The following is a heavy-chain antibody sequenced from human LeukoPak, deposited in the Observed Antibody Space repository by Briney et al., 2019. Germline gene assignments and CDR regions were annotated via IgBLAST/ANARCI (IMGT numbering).Heavy chain of an antibody. V-gene: IGHV3-23*01. Sequence: GGSLRLSCGASGLTVSSYGMSWVRQAPGKGLEWVSTIIGSAVSTYYADSVKGRFTISRDDSKNTVYLQMNSLRAEDTAVYSCAKYTSGTSYRGLDQWGQGTLVTVSS. CDR2: IIGSAVST. J-gene: IGHJ4*02. CDR1: GLTVSSYG. CDR3: AKYTSGTSYRGLDQ. D-gene: IGHD3-10*01.